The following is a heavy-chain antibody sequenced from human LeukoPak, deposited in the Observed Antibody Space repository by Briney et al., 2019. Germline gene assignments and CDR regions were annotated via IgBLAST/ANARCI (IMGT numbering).Heavy chain of an antibody. J-gene: IGHJ4*02. CDR2: IYHSEST. CDR3: TRVAVPGTVDY. V-gene: IGHV4-38-2*01. Sequence: SETLSLTCAVSGYSISSGYYWGWIRQPPGKGLEWIGSIYHSESTYYNPSLKSRVTISVDTSKNQLSLKLTSVTATDTAVYYCTRVAVPGTVDYGGQGTLVTVSS. CDR1: GYSISSGYY. D-gene: IGHD6-19*01.